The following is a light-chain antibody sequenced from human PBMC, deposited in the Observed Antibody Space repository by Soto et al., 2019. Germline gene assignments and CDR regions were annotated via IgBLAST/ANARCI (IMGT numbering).Light chain of an antibody. CDR3: QSYDSSLSGWV. CDR1: SSNFGAGYD. V-gene: IGLV1-40*01. CDR2: GTS. Sequence: QSVLTQPPSVSGAPGQRVTISCTGSSSNFGAGYDVHWYQQLPGTAPKLLIYGTSNRPSGVPDRFSGSKSGTSASLAITGLQAEDEADYYCQSYDSSLSGWVFGGGTKLTVL. J-gene: IGLJ3*02.